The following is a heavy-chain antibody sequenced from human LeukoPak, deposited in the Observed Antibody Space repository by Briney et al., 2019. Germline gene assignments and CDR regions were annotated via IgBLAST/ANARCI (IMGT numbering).Heavy chain of an antibody. V-gene: IGHV3-30*02. CDR1: GFSFRSYG. Sequence: GGSMRLSCAASGFSFRSYGMHWVRQAPGKGLEWVAYIQYDGSNQQYADSVKGRFSISRDNSKNMLNLQMNSLRAEDTAVYYCVIRLPQTSNDRFDYWGQGTLVTVPS. D-gene: IGHD1-14*01. CDR3: VIRLPQTSNDRFDY. J-gene: IGHJ4*02. CDR2: IQYDGSNQ.